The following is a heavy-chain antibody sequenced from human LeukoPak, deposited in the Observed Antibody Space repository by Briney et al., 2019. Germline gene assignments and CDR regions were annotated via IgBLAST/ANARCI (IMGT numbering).Heavy chain of an antibody. D-gene: IGHD6-13*01. J-gene: IGHJ3*02. CDR3: ARDKSAAAAGNDAFDI. CDR1: GFTVSSNS. Sequence: GGSLRLSCTVSGFTVSSNSMNWVRQAPGKGLEWVSSISSSSSYIYYADSVKGRFTISRDNAKNSLYLQMNSLRAEDTAVYYCARDKSAAAAGNDAFDIWGQGTMVTVSS. V-gene: IGHV3-21*01. CDR2: ISSSSSYI.